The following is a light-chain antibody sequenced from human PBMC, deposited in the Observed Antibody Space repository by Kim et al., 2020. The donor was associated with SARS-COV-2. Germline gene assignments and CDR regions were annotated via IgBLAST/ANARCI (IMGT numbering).Light chain of an antibody. Sequence: LSPGERATPSCRASQSVSSYLAWYQQKPGQAPRLLIYDASNRATGIPARFSGSGSGTDFTLTISSLEPEDFAIYYCQQRSNWPITFGQGTRLEIK. CDR1: QSVSSY. CDR2: DAS. J-gene: IGKJ5*01. V-gene: IGKV3-11*01. CDR3: QQRSNWPIT.